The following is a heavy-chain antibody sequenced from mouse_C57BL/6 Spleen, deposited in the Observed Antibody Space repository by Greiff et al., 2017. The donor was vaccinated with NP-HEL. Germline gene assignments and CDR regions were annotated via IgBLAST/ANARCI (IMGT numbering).Heavy chain of an antibody. Sequence: QVHVKQPGAELVRPGSSVKLSCKASGYTFTSYWMHWVKQRPIQGLEWIGNIDPSDSETHYNQKFKDKATLTVDKSSSTAYMQLSSLTSEDSAVYYRARWDQGFAYWGQGTLVTVSA. CDR1: GYTFTSYW. CDR2: IDPSDSET. V-gene: IGHV1-52*01. D-gene: IGHD4-1*01. CDR3: ARWDQGFAY. J-gene: IGHJ3*01.